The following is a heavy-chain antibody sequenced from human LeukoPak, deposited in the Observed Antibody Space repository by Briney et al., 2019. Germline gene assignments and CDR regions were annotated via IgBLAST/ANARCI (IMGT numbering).Heavy chain of an antibody. D-gene: IGHD3-22*01. CDR2: IYYSGST. V-gene: IGHV4-59*01. CDR1: GGSISSYY. J-gene: IGHJ3*02. CDR3: ARNEGSGYSAPDAFDI. Sequence: SETQSLTCTVSGGSISSYYWSWIRQPPGKGLEWIGYIYYSGSTNYNPSLKSRVTISVDTSKNQFSLKLSSVTAADTAVYYCARNEGSGYSAPDAFDIWGQGTMVTVSS.